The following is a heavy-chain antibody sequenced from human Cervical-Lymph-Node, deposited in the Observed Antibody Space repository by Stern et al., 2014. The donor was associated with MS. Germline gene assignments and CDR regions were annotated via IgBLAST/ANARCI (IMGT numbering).Heavy chain of an antibody. CDR2: IDTKTGNP. CDR1: GYTFNVYG. V-gene: IGHV7-4-1*02. D-gene: IGHD3-9*01. J-gene: IGHJ4*02. CDR3: ARTLDLDY. Sequence: VQLVESGSELRKPGASVKVSCKASGYTFNVYGINWVRQAPGQGLEWMGMIDTKTGNPTYARGFTGRFVFSLDTSVSTAYLQITSLEAEDTAVYYCARTLDLDYWGQGTLGTVSS.